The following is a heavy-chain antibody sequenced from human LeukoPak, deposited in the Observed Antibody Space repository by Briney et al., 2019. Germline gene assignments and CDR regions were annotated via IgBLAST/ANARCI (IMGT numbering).Heavy chain of an antibody. Sequence: GGSLRLSCAASGFTFSSYSMNWVRQAPGKGLEWVSSISSSSSYIYYADSVKGRFTISRDNAKNSLYLQMNSLRAEDTAVYYCAHLMGTNPINYYSHYMDVWGKGTTVTVSS. D-gene: IGHD2-8*01. V-gene: IGHV3-21*01. CDR3: AHLMGTNPINYYSHYMDV. J-gene: IGHJ6*03. CDR1: GFTFSSYS. CDR2: ISSSSSYI.